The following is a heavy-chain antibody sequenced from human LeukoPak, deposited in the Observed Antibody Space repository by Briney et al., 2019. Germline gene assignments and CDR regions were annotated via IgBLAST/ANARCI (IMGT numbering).Heavy chain of an antibody. CDR2: ISGSGGST. D-gene: IGHD5-24*01. CDR1: GFTFSSYA. V-gene: IGHV3-23*01. Sequence: GGSLGLSCAASGFTFSSYAMSWVRQAPGKGLEWVSAISGSGGSTYYADSVKGRFTISRDNSKNTLYLQMNSLRAEDTAVYYCAKGSVGDGYKTPYDYWGQGTLVTVSS. J-gene: IGHJ4*02. CDR3: AKGSVGDGYKTPYDY.